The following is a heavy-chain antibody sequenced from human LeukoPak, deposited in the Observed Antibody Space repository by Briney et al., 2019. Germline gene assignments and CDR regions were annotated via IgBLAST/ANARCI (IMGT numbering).Heavy chain of an antibody. CDR2: ISYDGSNK. V-gene: IGHV3-30*03. CDR1: GFTFSTYG. D-gene: IGHD1-26*01. CDR3: ARDPTYYLRYGYFDS. Sequence: GGSLRLSCAASGFTFSTYGMHWVRQAPGKGLEWVAVISYDGSNKYYADSVKGRFTISRDNANNVLYLQMNSLRAEDTAVYYCARDPTYYLRYGYFDSWGQGTLVTVSS. J-gene: IGHJ4*02.